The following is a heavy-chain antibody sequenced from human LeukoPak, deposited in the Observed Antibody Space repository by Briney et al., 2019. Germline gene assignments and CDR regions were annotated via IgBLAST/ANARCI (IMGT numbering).Heavy chain of an antibody. CDR1: GFTFSNYG. CDR2: LRYEGGKT. D-gene: IGHD2-2*03. J-gene: IGHJ6*03. Sequence: PGGSLRLSCEATGFTFSNYGMHWVRQAPGKWLEWVAFLRYEGGKTYYTESVRGRFSISRDNSKNTVYLQLNSLRPEATALYYCAKATFGYCSTASCFVFHLFMDVWGRRTTLIVSS. V-gene: IGHV3-30*02. CDR3: AKATFGYCSTASCFVFHLFMDV.